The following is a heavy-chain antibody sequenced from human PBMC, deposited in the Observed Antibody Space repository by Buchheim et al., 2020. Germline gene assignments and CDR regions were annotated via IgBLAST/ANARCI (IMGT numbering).Heavy chain of an antibody. D-gene: IGHD3-22*01. CDR1: GFTFSSYA. V-gene: IGHV3-30-3*01. Sequence: QVQLVESGGGVVQPGRSLRLSCADSGFTFSSYAMHWVRQAPGKGLEWVAVISYDGSNKYYADSVKGRFTISRDNSKNTLYLQMNSLRAEDTAVYYCARDLFGYYYDSSGYYPGDDWGQGTL. CDR2: ISYDGSNK. J-gene: IGHJ4*02. CDR3: ARDLFGYYYDSSGYYPGDD.